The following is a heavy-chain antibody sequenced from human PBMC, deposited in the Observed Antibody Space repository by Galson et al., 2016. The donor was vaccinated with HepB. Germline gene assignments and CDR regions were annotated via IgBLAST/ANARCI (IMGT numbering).Heavy chain of an antibody. J-gene: IGHJ4*02. Sequence: SLRLSCAASGFTFSSYAMHWVRQAPGKGLEWVAVLSYDGHTKFYADSVKGRFTISRDNSKNTVDLQMNSLTADDTALYYCARDVQQGYYGLGTAVDYWGQGTLVTVSS. CDR2: LSYDGHTK. D-gene: IGHD3-10*01. V-gene: IGHV3-30*04. CDR1: GFTFSSYA. CDR3: ARDVQQGYYGLGTAVDY.